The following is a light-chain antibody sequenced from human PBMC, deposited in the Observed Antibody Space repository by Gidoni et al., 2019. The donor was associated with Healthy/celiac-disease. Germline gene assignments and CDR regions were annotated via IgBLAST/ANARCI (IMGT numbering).Light chain of an antibody. V-gene: IGLV2-14*01. J-gene: IGLJ1*01. Sequence: QSALTQPASVSGSPGQSITISCTGTSSDVGGYNYVSWYQQHPGKAPKLMIYEVSNRPSGVSNRFSGSKSGNTASLTNSGLQAEDEADYYCSSYTSSNTLEVFGTGTKVTVL. CDR2: EVS. CDR1: SSDVGGYNY. CDR3: SSYTSSNTLEV.